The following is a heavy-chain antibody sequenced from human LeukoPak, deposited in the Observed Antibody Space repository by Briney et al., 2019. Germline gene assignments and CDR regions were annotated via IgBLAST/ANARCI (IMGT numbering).Heavy chain of an antibody. D-gene: IGHD6-13*01. CDR1: GGSISSSSYY. J-gene: IGHJ5*01. Sequence: SETLSLTCTVSGGSISSSSYYWGWIRQPPGKGLEWIGSIYYSGSTYYNPSLKSRVTISVDTSKNQFSLKLSSVTAADTAVYYCARVRYPAGDWFDSWGQGTLVTVSS. CDR3: ARVRYPAGDWFDS. V-gene: IGHV4-39*07. CDR2: IYYSGST.